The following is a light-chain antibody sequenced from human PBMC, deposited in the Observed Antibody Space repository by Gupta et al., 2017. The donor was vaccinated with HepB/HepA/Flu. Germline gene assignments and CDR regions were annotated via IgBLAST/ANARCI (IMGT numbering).Light chain of an antibody. Sequence: DVVCTHARVSLPVTLGQPASISCRSSQRLVFSDGNTFLHWFQQRPGQAPRRLFYQVSKRDSGVPERFSGSGSGTDFTLTISRVEAEDVAIYYCVQGTHWPTFGGGTKVEIK. CDR3: VQGTHWPT. J-gene: IGKJ4*01. CDR2: QVS. CDR1: QRLVFSDGNTF. V-gene: IGKV2-30*01.